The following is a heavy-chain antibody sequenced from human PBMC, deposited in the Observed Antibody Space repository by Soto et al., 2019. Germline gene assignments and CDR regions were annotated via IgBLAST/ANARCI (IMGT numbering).Heavy chain of an antibody. V-gene: IGHV4-4*07. CDR1: GGSIIRFY. CDR2: IYASETT. J-gene: IGHJ6*02. Sequence: SETLFLTCTVSGGSIIRFYWIFIRHPAGKGLEWIGRIYASETTRYNPSLMNRVTMSVDASRNQFSLRLTSVTAADTAVYYCARGRSNRYYYGLDVWGQGTTVTVSS. CDR3: ARGRSNRYYYGLDV.